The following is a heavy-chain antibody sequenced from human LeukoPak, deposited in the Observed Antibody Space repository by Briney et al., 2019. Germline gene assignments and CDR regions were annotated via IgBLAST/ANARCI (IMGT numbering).Heavy chain of an antibody. CDR2: IYHSGST. Sequence: SETLSLTCTVSGGSISSSSYYWGWIRQPPGKGLEWIGEIYHSGSTNYNPSLKSRVTISVDKSKNQFSLKLSSVTAADTAVYYCARAPAYSSGWYPIDYWGQGTLVTVSS. D-gene: IGHD6-19*01. CDR1: GGSISSSSYY. CDR3: ARAPAYSSGWYPIDY. J-gene: IGHJ4*02. V-gene: IGHV4-39*07.